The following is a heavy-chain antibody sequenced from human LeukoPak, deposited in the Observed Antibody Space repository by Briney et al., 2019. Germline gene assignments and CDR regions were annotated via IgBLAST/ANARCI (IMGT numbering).Heavy chain of an antibody. CDR1: GYSFTSYW. J-gene: IGHJ4*02. CDR2: IHPGDSDT. Sequence: GESLKISCKGSGYSFTSYWIGWVRQMPGKGLEWMGIIHPGDSDTRYSPSFQGQVTISADKSISTAYLQWSSLKASDTAMYYCARRTEIVVVIPYYFDYWGQGTLVTVSS. CDR3: ARRTEIVVVIPYYFDY. V-gene: IGHV5-51*01. D-gene: IGHD3-22*01.